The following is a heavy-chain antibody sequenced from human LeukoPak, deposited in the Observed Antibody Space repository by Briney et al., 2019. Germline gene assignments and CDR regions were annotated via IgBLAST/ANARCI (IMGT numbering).Heavy chain of an antibody. V-gene: IGHV4-59*08. CDR1: GDSVSSGY. CDR2: IYDNGVT. Sequence: SETLSLSCNVSGDSVSSGYWTWIRQSPAKGLEWIGFIYDNGVTDYNPSLKSRLIISLDTSKNQFSLNLRSVTAADTAVYYCARRPYNWNSREDLDYWGQGTLVTVSA. CDR3: ARRPYNWNSREDLDY. D-gene: IGHD1-7*01. J-gene: IGHJ4*02.